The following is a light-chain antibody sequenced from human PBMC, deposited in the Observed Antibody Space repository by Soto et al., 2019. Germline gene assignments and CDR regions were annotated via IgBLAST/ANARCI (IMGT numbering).Light chain of an antibody. CDR3: QQYYSYPYT. CDR2: AAS. CDR1: QGISSY. V-gene: IGKV1-8*01. Sequence: AIRMTQSPSSLSASTGYIGTITCRASQGISSYLAWYQQKPGRAPKLLIYAASTLQSGVPSRFSGSGSGTDFPLTISCLQSEDFATYYCQQYYSYPYTFGQGTKVDIK. J-gene: IGKJ2*01.